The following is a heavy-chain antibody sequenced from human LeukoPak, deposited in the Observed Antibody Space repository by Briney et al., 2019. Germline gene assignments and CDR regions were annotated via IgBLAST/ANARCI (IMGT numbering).Heavy chain of an antibody. CDR2: ISSSSSYI. CDR1: GFTFSSYS. J-gene: IGHJ6*04. CDR3: ARDPPYSDILTGYPRYGMDV. V-gene: IGHV3-21*01. Sequence: GGSLRLSCAASGFTFSSYSMNWVRQAPGKGLEWVSSISSSSSYIYYADSVKGRFTISRDNAKNSLYLQMNSLRAEDTAVYYCARDPPYSDILTGYPRYGMDVWGKGTTVTVSS. D-gene: IGHD3-9*01.